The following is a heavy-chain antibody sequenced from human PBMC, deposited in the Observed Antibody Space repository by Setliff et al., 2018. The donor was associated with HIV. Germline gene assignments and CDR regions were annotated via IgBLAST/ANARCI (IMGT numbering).Heavy chain of an antibody. V-gene: IGHV1-69*13. J-gene: IGHJ4*02. CDR2: IIPIFGTA. CDR1: GGTFSSYA. CDR3: ARDRSGGWYGGSFDY. Sequence: SVKVSCKASGGTFSSYAISWVRQAPGQGLEWMGGIIPIFGTANYAQKFQGRVTITADESTSTAYMELSSLRSEDTAVYYCARDRSGGWYGGSFDYWGQGTLVTVS. D-gene: IGHD6-19*01.